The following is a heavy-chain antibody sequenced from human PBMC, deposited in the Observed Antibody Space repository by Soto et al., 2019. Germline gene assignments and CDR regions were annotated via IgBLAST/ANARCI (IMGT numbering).Heavy chain of an antibody. CDR2: IYHSGDA. J-gene: IGHJ5*02. V-gene: IGHV4-30-4*01. CDR3: ARCFGSGKNWFDP. Sequence: PSETLSLTCTVSGGSIISTNYYWTWIRQPPGKGLEWIAYIYHSGDAYYNPSLQSRLILSIDTSKNQFSLTLNAVTAADTAVYYCARCFGSGKNWFDPWGQGTLVTVS. D-gene: IGHD3-10*01. CDR1: GGSIISTNYY.